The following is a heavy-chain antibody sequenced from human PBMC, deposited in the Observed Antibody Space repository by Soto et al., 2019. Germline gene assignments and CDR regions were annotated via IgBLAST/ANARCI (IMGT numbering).Heavy chain of an antibody. V-gene: IGHV4-34*01. CDR2: INHSGST. D-gene: IGHD6-19*01. J-gene: IGHJ4*02. Sequence: PSETLSLTCAVYGGSFSAYSWTWIRQPPGKGLEWIGEINHSGSTNYNPSLKSRVTLSVDTSKNQFSLNLRAVTAADTAVYYCVRGQGLAVIESEETWFDNWGQGTQVTVSS. CDR1: GGSFSAYS. CDR3: VRGQGLAVIESEETWFDN.